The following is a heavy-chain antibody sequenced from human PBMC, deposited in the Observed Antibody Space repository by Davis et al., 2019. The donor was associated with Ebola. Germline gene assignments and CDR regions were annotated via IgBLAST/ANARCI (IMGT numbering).Heavy chain of an antibody. D-gene: IGHD6-13*01. CDR1: GFTFSDYY. CDR2: ISSSGSTI. Sequence: GESLKISCAASGFTFSDYYMSWIRQAPGKGLEWVSYISSSGSTIYYADSVKGRFTISRDNAKNSLYLQMNSLRAEDTAVYYCAKCIAAAGTGYYYYGMDVWGQGTTVTVSS. J-gene: IGHJ6*02. V-gene: IGHV3-11*01. CDR3: AKCIAAAGTGYYYYGMDV.